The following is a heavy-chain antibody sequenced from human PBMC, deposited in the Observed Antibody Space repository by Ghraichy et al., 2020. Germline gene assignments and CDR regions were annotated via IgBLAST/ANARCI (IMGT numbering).Heavy chain of an antibody. CDR3: ARDRTYYCSGGSCYSGYYYYGMDV. Sequence: SQTLSLTCTVSGGSISSYYWSWIRQPPGKGLEWIGYIYYSGSTNYNPSLKSRVTISVDTSKNQFSLKLSSVTAADTAVYYCARDRTYYCSGGSCYSGYYYYGMDVWGQGTTVTVSS. D-gene: IGHD2-15*01. J-gene: IGHJ6*02. CDR2: IYYSGST. CDR1: GGSISSYY. V-gene: IGHV4-59*01.